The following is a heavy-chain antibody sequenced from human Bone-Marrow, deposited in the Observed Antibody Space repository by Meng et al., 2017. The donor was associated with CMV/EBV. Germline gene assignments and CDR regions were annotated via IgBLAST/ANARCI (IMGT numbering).Heavy chain of an antibody. Sequence: ASVKVSCKASGCTFTSYYMHWVRQAPGQGLEWMGIINPSGGSTSYAQKFQGRVTMTRDTSTSTVHMELSSLRSEDTAVYYCATPLKYCSSTSCYYGMDVWGQGTTVTVSS. CDR2: INPSGGST. CDR3: ATPLKYCSSTSCYYGMDV. CDR1: GCTFTSYY. J-gene: IGHJ6*02. D-gene: IGHD2-2*01. V-gene: IGHV1-46*01.